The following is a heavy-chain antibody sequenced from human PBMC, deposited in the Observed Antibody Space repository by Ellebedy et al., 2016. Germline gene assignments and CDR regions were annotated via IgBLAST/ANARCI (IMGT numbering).Heavy chain of an antibody. CDR1: GGSISSSSYY. CDR2: IYYNGST. D-gene: IGHD2-21*02. J-gene: IGHJ2*01. V-gene: IGHV4-39*01. CDR3: ARHRNIVVVTGHWYFDL. Sequence: SETLSLTCTVSGGSISSSSYYWGWIRQPPGKGLEWIGTIYYNGSTYYNPSLKSRVTISVDTSKNKFSLKLNSVTAAETAVFYCARHRNIVVVTGHWYFDLWGRGTLVTVSS.